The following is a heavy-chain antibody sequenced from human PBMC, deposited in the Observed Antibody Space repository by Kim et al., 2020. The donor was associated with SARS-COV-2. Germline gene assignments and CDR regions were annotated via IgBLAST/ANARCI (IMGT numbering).Heavy chain of an antibody. Sequence: VKGRFTISRDNSKNTLYLQMNSLRAEDTAVYYCAKDPQQLADYYYYGMDVWGQGTTVTVSS. V-gene: IGHV3-23*01. D-gene: IGHD6-13*01. J-gene: IGHJ6*02. CDR3: AKDPQQLADYYYYGMDV.